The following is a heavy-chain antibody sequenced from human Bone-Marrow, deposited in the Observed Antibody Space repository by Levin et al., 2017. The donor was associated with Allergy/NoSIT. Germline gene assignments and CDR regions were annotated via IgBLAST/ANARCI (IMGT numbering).Heavy chain of an antibody. J-gene: IGHJ4*02. CDR1: GFTFEAYG. CDR2: ISARGLNA. CDR3: VKGGIFEASDY. V-gene: IGHV3-23*01. Sequence: GESLKISCAASGFTFEAYGMNWARKAPGRGLEWVSTISARGLNAYYADSVEGRFTISRDNSKNMLYLQMTSLRAADTAVYYCVKGGIFEASDYWGQGTLVTVAS. D-gene: IGHD3-3*01.